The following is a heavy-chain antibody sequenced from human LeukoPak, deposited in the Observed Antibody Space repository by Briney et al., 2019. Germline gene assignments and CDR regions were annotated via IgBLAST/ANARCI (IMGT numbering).Heavy chain of an antibody. CDR2: IYYSGST. V-gene: IGHV4-59*01. CDR1: GGSISSYY. CDR3: ARGGARGSSWKY. J-gene: IGHJ4*02. Sequence: SETLSLTCTVSGGSISSYYWSWLRQPPGKGLEWIGYIYYSGSTNYNPSLKSRVTISVDTSKNQFSLKLSSVTAADTAVYYCARGGARGSSWKYWGQGTLVTVSS. D-gene: IGHD6-13*01.